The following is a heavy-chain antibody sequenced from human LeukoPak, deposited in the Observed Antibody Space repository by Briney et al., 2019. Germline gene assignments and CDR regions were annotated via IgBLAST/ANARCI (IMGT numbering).Heavy chain of an antibody. CDR1: GSNLGSYG. V-gene: IGHV3-23*01. CDR2: ISNDGGGT. D-gene: IGHD3-22*01. Sequence: GGSLRLSCAASGSNLGSYGMSWVRQAPGKGLEWVSSISNDGGGTFSADSVRGRFTISRDNSKNTLFLQMDSLRAEDTALYFCAKGSSGYFFDHWGQGSLVTVSS. J-gene: IGHJ4*02. CDR3: AKGSSGYFFDH.